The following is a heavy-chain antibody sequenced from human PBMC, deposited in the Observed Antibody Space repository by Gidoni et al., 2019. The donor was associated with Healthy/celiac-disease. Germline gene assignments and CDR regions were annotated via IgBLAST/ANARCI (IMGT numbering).Heavy chain of an antibody. CDR2: ISSSSSYI. J-gene: IGHJ4*02. D-gene: IGHD3-10*01. Sequence: EVQLVESGGGLVKPGGSLRLSCAASGFTFSSYSMNWVRQAPGKGLEWVSSISSSSSYIYYADSVKGRFTISRDNAKNSLYLQMNSLRAEDTAVYYCASFLGGGYYGSGELKDPFDYWGQGTLVTVSS. CDR1: GFTFSSYS. CDR3: ASFLGGGYYGSGELKDPFDY. V-gene: IGHV3-21*01.